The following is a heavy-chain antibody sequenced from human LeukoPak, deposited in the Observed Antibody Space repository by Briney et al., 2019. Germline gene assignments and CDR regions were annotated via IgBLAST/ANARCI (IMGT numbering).Heavy chain of an antibody. CDR1: GGSISSYY. CDR3: ARTGYSSSWYLMENAFDI. J-gene: IGHJ3*02. D-gene: IGHD6-13*01. CDR2: IYYSGST. V-gene: IGHV4-59*01. Sequence: SETLSLTCTVSGGSISSYYWSWIRQPPGKGLEWIGYIYYSGSTNYNPSLKSRVTISVDTSKNQFSLKLSSVTAADTAVYYCARTGYSSSWYLMENAFDIWGQGTMVTVSS.